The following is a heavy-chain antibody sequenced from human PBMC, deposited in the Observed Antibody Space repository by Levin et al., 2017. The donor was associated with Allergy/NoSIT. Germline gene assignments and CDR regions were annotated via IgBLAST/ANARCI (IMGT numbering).Heavy chain of an antibody. CDR1: GGSISSGGYP. J-gene: IGHJ4*02. CDR2: IYLSGST. V-gene: IGHV4-30-2*01. CDR3: ARVAGYSYGYYFDY. D-gene: IGHD5-18*01. Sequence: SETLSLTCAASGGSISSGGYPWSWIRQPPGKGLEWIGNIYLSGSTNDNPSLKSRVTMSVDRSKNQFCLKLSYVTGEDTAVYYCARVAGYSYGYYFDYWGPGTLVTVSS.